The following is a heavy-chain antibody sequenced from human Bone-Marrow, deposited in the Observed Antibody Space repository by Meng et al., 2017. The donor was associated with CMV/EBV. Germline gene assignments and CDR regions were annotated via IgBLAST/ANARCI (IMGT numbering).Heavy chain of an antibody. D-gene: IGHD3-16*01. CDR1: GFSVSSNY. CDR2: IYRGGDT. CDR3: AKTGGVPTTLYYYGLDV. Sequence: GGSLRLSCAAPGFSVSSNYMSWVRQAPGRGLEWVSVIYRGGDTYYTDSVKGRFTISRDNSKNTMYLQMSSLRTEDTAVYYCAKTGGVPTTLYYYGLDVWGQGTAVTVSS. V-gene: IGHV3-66*02. J-gene: IGHJ6*02.